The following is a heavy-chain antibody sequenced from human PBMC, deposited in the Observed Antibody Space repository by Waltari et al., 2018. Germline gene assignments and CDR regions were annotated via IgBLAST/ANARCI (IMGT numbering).Heavy chain of an antibody. D-gene: IGHD6-13*01. CDR2: IYHSGST. J-gene: IGHJ6*03. CDR1: GYSISSGYY. V-gene: IGHV4-38-2*01. Sequence: QVQLQESGPGLVKPSETLSLTCAVSGYSISSGYYWGWIRQPPGKGLAWIGSIYHSGSTYYNPSLKSRVTISVDTSKNQFSLKLSSVTAADTTVYYCARQAYASSAHYYYYMDVWGKGTTVTVSS. CDR3: ARQAYASSAHYYYYMDV.